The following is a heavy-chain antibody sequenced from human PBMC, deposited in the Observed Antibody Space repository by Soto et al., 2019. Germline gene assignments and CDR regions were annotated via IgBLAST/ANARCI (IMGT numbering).Heavy chain of an antibody. CDR1: GYTFTGYY. J-gene: IGHJ6*02. CDR3: ARGSDWNYYYYYGMDV. Sequence: ASVEVSCKASGYTFTGYYMHWVRQAPGQGLEWMGWINPNSGGTNYAQKFQGRVTMTRDTSISTAYMELSRLRSDDTAVYYCARGSDWNYYYYYGMDVWGQGTTVTVSS. V-gene: IGHV1-2*02. D-gene: IGHD1-1*01. CDR2: INPNSGGT.